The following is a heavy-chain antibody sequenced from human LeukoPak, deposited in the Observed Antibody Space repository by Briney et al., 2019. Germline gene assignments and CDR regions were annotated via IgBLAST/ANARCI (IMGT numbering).Heavy chain of an antibody. Sequence: PRGTLRLSCSASGFTFSSYDMHWVRQAPGKGLEYVSGINSNGGSTYYADSVKGRFTISRDNSKNILYLQMSSLRPEDTAVYYCAKAPVGATSYFDSWGQGTLVTVSS. V-gene: IGHV3-64D*08. D-gene: IGHD1-26*01. J-gene: IGHJ4*02. CDR2: INSNGGST. CDR3: AKAPVGATSYFDS. CDR1: GFTFSSYD.